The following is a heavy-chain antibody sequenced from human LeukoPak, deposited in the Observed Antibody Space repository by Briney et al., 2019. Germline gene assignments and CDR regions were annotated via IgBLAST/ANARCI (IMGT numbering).Heavy chain of an antibody. D-gene: IGHD3-10*01. CDR3: VREGYYSSGSGDEKAFDH. J-gene: IGHJ5*02. Sequence: ASVRVSCKASGYTFTSHYMHWVPQAPGQGLEWMGLILPSGAGTIYAQKFQGRLTITMDTSTSTVYMDLSSLGSEDTAIYFRVREGYYSSGSGDEKAFDHWAQGTLVTVSS. CDR2: ILPSGAGT. CDR1: GYTFTSHY. V-gene: IGHV1-46*01.